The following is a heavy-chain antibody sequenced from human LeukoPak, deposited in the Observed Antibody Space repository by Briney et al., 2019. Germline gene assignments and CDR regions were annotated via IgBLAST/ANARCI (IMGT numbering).Heavy chain of an antibody. J-gene: IGHJ5*02. CDR3: ARDLLGNRVP. CDR1: GGSFSAYY. V-gene: IGHV4-34*01. CDR2: INHSGST. D-gene: IGHD1-14*01. Sequence: SETLSLTCAVYGGSFSAYYWSWIRQPPGKGLEWIGEINHSGSTNYNPSLKSRVTISVDKSKNQFSLKLSSVTAADTAVYYCARDLLGNRVPWGQGTLVTVSS.